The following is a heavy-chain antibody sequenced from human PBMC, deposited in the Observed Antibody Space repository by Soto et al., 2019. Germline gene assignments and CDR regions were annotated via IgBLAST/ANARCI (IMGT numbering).Heavy chain of an antibody. CDR2: ISDDGNNK. Sequence: GGSLRLSCAASGFSITYYAMHWVRQAPGKGLEWVAVISDDGNNKYYTDSVKGRFTISRDNAKNTLYLQMRSLRVEDTAVFYCSRDRVRGSYYNGYYYYGMDVWGQGTTVTVSS. CDR3: SRDRVRGSYYNGYYYYGMDV. D-gene: IGHD1-26*01. CDR1: GFSITYYA. V-gene: IGHV3-30-3*01. J-gene: IGHJ6*02.